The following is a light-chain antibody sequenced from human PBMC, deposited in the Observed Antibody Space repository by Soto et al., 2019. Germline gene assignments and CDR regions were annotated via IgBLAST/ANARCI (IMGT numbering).Light chain of an antibody. CDR3: SSYTSSSTLV. V-gene: IGLV2-14*03. CDR1: SSDVGGYDS. CDR2: DVN. J-gene: IGLJ2*01. Sequence: QSALTQPASVSGSPGQSITISCTGTSSDVGGYDSVSWYQQHPGKAPKLMIYDVNNRPSGVSTRFSGSKSGNTASLTISGLQTEDEADYYCSSYTSSSTLVFGGGTKLTV.